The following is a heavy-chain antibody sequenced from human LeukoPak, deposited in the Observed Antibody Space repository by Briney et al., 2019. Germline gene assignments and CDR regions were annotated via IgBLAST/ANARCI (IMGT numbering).Heavy chain of an antibody. CDR2: ISYDGSNK. CDR1: GFTFSSYA. V-gene: IGHV3-30-3*01. J-gene: IGHJ4*02. D-gene: IGHD1-26*01. Sequence: GGSLRLSCAASGFTFSSYAMHWVRQAPGKGLEWVAVISYDGSNKYYADSVKGRFTISRDNSKNTLYLQMNCLRAEDTAVYYCARALLWELLSYWGQGTLVTVSS. CDR3: ARALLWELLSY.